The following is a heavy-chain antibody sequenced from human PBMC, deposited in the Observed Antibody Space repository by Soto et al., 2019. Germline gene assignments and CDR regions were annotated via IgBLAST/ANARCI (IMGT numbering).Heavy chain of an antibody. CDR2: ISYDGNDK. Sequence: QVQLVESGGGVVRPGRSLRLSCVASEFSFSAYGMHWVRLAPGKGLQWVAVISYDGNDKYYADSVKGRFTISRDDSKNTLYLQMNSLRREDTAIYYCARRETVTTGHYYYYTDVWGKGTTVTVSS. CDR3: ARRETVTTGHYYYYTDV. D-gene: IGHD4-17*01. CDR1: EFSFSAYG. J-gene: IGHJ6*03. V-gene: IGHV3-30*03.